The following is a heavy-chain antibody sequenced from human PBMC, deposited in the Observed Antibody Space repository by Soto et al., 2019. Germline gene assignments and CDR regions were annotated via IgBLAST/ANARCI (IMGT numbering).Heavy chain of an antibody. CDR2: IIPIFGTA. D-gene: IGHD3-10*01. CDR1: GGTFSSYA. CDR3: ARAVWFGELLPSETEHYYYGMDV. Sequence: SVKVSCKASGGTFSSYAISWVRQAPGQGLEWMGGIIPIFGTANYAQKFQGRVTITADKSTSTAYMELSSLRSEDTAVYYCARAVWFGELLPSETEHYYYGMDVWGQGTTVTVSS. V-gene: IGHV1-69*06. J-gene: IGHJ6*02.